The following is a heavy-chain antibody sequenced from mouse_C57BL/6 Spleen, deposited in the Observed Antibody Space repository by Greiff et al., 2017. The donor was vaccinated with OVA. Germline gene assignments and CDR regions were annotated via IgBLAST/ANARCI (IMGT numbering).Heavy chain of an antibody. J-gene: IGHJ4*01. CDR1: GYTFTDYN. Sequence: EVKLMESGPELVKPGASVKMSCKASGYTFTDYNMHWVKQSHGKSLEWIGYINPNNGGTSYNQKFKGKATLTVNKSSSTAYMELRSLTSEDSAVYYCARDDYDAMDYWGQGTSVTVSS. CDR2: INPNNGGT. V-gene: IGHV1-22*01. CDR3: ARDDYDAMDY.